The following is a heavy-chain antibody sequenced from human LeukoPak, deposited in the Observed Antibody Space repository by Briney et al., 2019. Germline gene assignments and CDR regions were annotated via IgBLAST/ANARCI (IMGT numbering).Heavy chain of an antibody. CDR2: IDYSGST. V-gene: IGHV4-59*12. CDR3: ARDGYYYDSSGYYRFDY. CDR1: GDSISSYY. J-gene: IGHJ4*02. Sequence: PSETLSLTCTVSGDSISSYYWSWIRQPPGKGLEWIGYIDYSGSTNYNPSLKRRVTLSLDTSKNQFSLKLSSVTAADTAVYYCARDGYYYDSSGYYRFDYWGQGTLATVSS. D-gene: IGHD3-22*01.